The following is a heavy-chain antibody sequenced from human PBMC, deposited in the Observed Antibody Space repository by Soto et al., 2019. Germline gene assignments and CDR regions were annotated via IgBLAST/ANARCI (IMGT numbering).Heavy chain of an antibody. V-gene: IGHV3-21*01. CDR3: ARDPSISAPDYYYYRMDV. Sequence: GGSLRLSCAASGFTFSSYSMNWVRQAPGKGLEWVSSISSSSSYIYYADSVKGRFTISRDNAKNSLYLQMNSLRAEDTAVYYCARDPSISAPDYYYYRMDVWGQGSTVTVSS. D-gene: IGHD6-6*01. CDR2: ISSSSSYI. CDR1: GFTFSSYS. J-gene: IGHJ6*02.